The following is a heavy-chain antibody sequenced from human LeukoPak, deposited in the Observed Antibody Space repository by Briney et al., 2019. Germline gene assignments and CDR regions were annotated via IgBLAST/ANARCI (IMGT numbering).Heavy chain of an antibody. V-gene: IGHV4-38-2*02. CDR3: ARGRYDSSSSVTGWFDP. Sequence: SETLSLTCTVSGYSISSGYYWGWIRQPPGKGLEWIGSIYHSGSTYYNPSLKSRVTISVDTSKNQFSLKLSSVTAADTAVYYCARGRYDSSSSVTGWFDPWGQGTLVTVSS. J-gene: IGHJ5*02. CDR1: GYSISSGYY. CDR2: IYHSGST. D-gene: IGHD6-6*01.